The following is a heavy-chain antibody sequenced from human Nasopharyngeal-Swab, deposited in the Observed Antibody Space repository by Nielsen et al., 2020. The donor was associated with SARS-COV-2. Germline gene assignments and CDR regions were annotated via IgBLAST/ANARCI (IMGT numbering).Heavy chain of an antibody. J-gene: IGHJ4*02. Sequence: SETLSLTCAVYGGSFSGYYWSWIRQPPGKGLEWIGEINHSGSTNYNPSLKSRVTISVDTSKNQFSLKLSSVTAADTAVYYCARRTGGRGFDYWGQGTLVTRLL. CDR3: ARRTGGRGFDY. V-gene: IGHV4-34*01. CDR2: INHSGST. CDR1: GGSFSGYY. D-gene: IGHD3-16*01.